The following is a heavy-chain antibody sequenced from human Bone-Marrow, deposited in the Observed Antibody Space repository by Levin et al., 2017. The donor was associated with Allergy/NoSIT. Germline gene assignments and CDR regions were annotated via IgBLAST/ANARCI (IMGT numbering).Heavy chain of an antibody. J-gene: IGHJ6*02. CDR3: ARVPESGSGYGMDV. CDR1: GINVRDNY. Sequence: GESLKISCAASGINVRDNYMTWVRQAPGKGLECVSVIYSSGSTYHADSVKGRFTISRDNSKNTVFLQMTSLRVEDTAIYYCARVPESGSGYGMDVWGQGTTVTVSS. CDR2: IYSSGST. D-gene: IGHD1-26*01. V-gene: IGHV3-53*01.